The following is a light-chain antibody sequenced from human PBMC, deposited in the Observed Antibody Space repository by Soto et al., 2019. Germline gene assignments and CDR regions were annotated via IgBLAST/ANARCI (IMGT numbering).Light chain of an antibody. V-gene: IGKV3-20*01. CDR1: QSVSSSN. CDR2: AAS. Sequence: PGERATLSCRASQSVSSSNLAWYQQKPAQAPKLLIYAASRRAPGIPERFSGSGSGTDFTLTISRLEPEDFAVYYCQQYLTSPQTFGQGTKVDIK. J-gene: IGKJ1*01. CDR3: QQYLTSPQT.